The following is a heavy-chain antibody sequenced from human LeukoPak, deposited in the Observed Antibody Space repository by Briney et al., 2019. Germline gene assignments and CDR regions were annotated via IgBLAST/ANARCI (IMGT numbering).Heavy chain of an antibody. CDR3: ARELEYYDSSGYYTDSDY. J-gene: IGHJ4*02. CDR1: GFTFSIYA. CDR2: INKDGSGE. Sequence: PGGSLRLSCAASGFTFSIYAMSWVRQAPGKGLEWVANINKDGSGEYTVDSVKGRFTISRYNAKNSLYLQMNSLRAEDTAVYYCARELEYYDSSGYYTDSDYWGQGTLVTVSS. D-gene: IGHD3-22*01. V-gene: IGHV3-7*03.